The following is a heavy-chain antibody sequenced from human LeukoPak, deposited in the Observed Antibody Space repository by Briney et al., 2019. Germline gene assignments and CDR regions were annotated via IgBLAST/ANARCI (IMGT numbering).Heavy chain of an antibody. J-gene: IGHJ6*02. CDR2: ISYDGSNK. CDR3: AKVLGGYYYYYGMDV. V-gene: IGHV3-30*18. Sequence: GGSLRLSCAASGFTFSSYGMHWVRQAPGKGLEWVAVISYDGSNKYYADSVKGRFTISRDNSKNTLYLQMSSLRAEDTAVYYCAKVLGGYYYYYGMDVWGQGTTVTVSS. CDR1: GFTFSSYG.